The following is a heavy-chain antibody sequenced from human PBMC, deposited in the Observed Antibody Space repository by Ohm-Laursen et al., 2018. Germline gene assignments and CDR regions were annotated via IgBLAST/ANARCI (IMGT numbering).Heavy chain of an antibody. CDR1: GFTFSRFP. J-gene: IGHJ4*02. CDR2: VSGSGDGT. V-gene: IGHV3-23*01. Sequence: SLRLSCAASGFTFSRFPMSWVRRAPGKGLEWISTVSGSGDGTWYADSVKGRFNIYRDNSKNTLYLQMNSLGAEDTALYYCAKYSSSWDGEYWGQGTLVTVSS. CDR3: AKYSSSWDGEY. D-gene: IGHD4-11*01.